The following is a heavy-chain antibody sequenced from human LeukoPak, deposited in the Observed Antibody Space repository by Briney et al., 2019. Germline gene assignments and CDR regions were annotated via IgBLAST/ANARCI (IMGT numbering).Heavy chain of an antibody. CDR1: GYIFTNYY. CDR3: ARDAFLSGSLSPIDY. D-gene: IGHD5-12*01. Sequence: ASLKVSCKASGYIFTNYYMHWVRQAPGQGLEWMGIINTSGGSTSSAQKFQGRVIMTRDTSTSTVYMELSSLRSEDTALYYCARDAFLSGSLSPIDYWGQGTLVTVSS. CDR2: INTSGGST. J-gene: IGHJ4*02. V-gene: IGHV1-46*01.